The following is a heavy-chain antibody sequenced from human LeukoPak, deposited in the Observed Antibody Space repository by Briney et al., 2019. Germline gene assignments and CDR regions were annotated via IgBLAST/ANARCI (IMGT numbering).Heavy chain of an antibody. V-gene: IGHV4-59*08. CDR2: IYYSGSI. CDR1: GGSISSYY. CDR3: ARYSGSYSGFDY. Sequence: PSETLSLTCTVSGGSISSYYWSWIRQPPGKGLEWIGYIYYSGSINYNPSLKSRVTISVDTSKNQFSLKLRSVTAADTAVYYCARYSGSYSGFDYWGQGTLVTVSS. D-gene: IGHD1-26*01. J-gene: IGHJ4*02.